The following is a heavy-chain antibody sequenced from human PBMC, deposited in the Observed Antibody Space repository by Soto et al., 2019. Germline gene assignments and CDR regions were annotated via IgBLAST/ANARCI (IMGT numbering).Heavy chain of an antibody. CDR2: VSANADGT. Sequence: GGSLRLSFAASGFIFSNYALNWFRQAPGKGLEWVSFVSANADGTFYADSVKGRFRISRDNSKNTLYLQMNNLGAENTAIYYCSKGRLSFDFWGQGTLVTVSS. V-gene: IGHV3-23*01. CDR1: GFIFSNYA. J-gene: IGHJ4*02. CDR3: SKGRLSFDF.